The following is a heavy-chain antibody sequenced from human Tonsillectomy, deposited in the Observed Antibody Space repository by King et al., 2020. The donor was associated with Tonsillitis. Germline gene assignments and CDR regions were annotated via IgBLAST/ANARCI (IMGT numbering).Heavy chain of an antibody. Sequence: QAPGKGLEWFSSISSSGSYIHYADSVKGRFTISRDNAKNSLYLQMNSLRADDTTVYYCERDTTVVVVAATTYFDYWGKGTLVNFS. CDR3: ERDTTVVVVAATTYFDY. J-gene: IGHJ4*02. V-gene: IGHV3-21*01. D-gene: IGHD2-15*01. CDR2: ISSSGSYI.